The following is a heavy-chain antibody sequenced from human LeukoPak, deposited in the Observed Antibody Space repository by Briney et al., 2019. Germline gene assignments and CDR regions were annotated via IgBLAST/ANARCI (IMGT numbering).Heavy chain of an antibody. D-gene: IGHD3-10*01. CDR2: MNANSGNT. J-gene: IGHJ4*02. CDR3: HLRDPQSWLDY. CDR1: GYTFTGYY. Sequence: ASVKVSCKASGYTFTGYYMHWVRQAPGQGLEWMGWMNANSGNTGYARKFQGRVTMTRNTSISTAYMELRSRRSDDTAVYYCHLRDPQSWLDYWGQGTLVTVSS. V-gene: IGHV1-8*02.